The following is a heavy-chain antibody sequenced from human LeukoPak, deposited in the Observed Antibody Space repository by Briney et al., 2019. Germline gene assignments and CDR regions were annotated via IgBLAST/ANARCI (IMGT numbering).Heavy chain of an antibody. CDR1: GYTFTGYY. CDR3: ARAGSGSDYFDY. V-gene: IGHV1-2*02. D-gene: IGHD3-10*01. Sequence: ASVKVSCMASGYTFTGYYMHWVRQAPGQGLEWMGWINPNSGGTNYAQKFQGRVTMTRDTSISTAYMELSRLRSDDTAVYYCARAGSGSDYFDYWGQGTLVTVSS. CDR2: INPNSGGT. J-gene: IGHJ4*02.